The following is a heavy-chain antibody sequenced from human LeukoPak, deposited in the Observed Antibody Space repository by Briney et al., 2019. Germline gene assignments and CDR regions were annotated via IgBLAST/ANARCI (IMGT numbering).Heavy chain of an antibody. CDR2: INHSGST. D-gene: IGHD1-1*01. V-gene: IGHV4-34*01. J-gene: IGHJ4*02. CDR3: ARVQNQGYFDY. CDR1: GGSFSGYY. Sequence: SETLSLTCAVYGGSFSGYYWSWIRQPPGKGLEWIGEINHSGSTNYNPSLKSRVTISVDTSKNQFSLKLSSVTAADMAVYYCARVQNQGYFDYWGQGTLVTVSS.